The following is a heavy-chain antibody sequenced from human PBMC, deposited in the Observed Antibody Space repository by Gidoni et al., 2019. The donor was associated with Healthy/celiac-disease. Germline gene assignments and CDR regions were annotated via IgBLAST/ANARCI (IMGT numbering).Heavy chain of an antibody. V-gene: IGHV3-30*18. D-gene: IGHD6-13*01. J-gene: IGHJ4*02. CDR3: AKDFIAAAGYGY. CDR1: SSYG. Sequence: SSYGMHWFRQAPGKGLEWVAVISYDGSNKYYADSVKGRFTISRDNSKNTLYLQMNSLRAEDTAVYYCAKDFIAAAGYGYWGQGTLVTVSS. CDR2: ISYDGSNK.